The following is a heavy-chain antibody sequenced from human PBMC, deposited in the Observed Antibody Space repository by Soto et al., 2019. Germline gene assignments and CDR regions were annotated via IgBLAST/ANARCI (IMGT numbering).Heavy chain of an antibody. Sequence: QVQLQESGPGLVKPSQTLSLTCTVSGGSISSGNHYWSWIRQHPGEGLEWIGYLHHSGATYYNPSLKSRLTMSVDTSKNQCSLKLSSTTAADTAAYYCARLNREDYYHGMDVWGQGTTVTVSS. CDR1: GGSISSGNHY. D-gene: IGHD1-26*01. V-gene: IGHV4-31*03. CDR2: LHHSGAT. CDR3: ARLNREDYYHGMDV. J-gene: IGHJ6*02.